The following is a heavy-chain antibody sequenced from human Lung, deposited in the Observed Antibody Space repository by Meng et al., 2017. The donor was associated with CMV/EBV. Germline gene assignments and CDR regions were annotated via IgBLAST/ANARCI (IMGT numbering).Heavy chain of an antibody. Sequence: GESLKISCAASGFTFSSYAMHWVRQAPGKGLEWVAVISYDGRNKYYADSVKGRFTISRDNSKNTLYLQMNSLRAEDTAVYYCARDSPRNYYDFWSGYYSPTSYYYYGMYXWGQXTTVNVS. D-gene: IGHD3-3*01. CDR1: GFTFSSYA. CDR3: ARDSPRNYYDFWSGYYSPTSYYYYGMYX. CDR2: ISYDGRNK. J-gene: IGHJ6*02. V-gene: IGHV3-30-3*01.